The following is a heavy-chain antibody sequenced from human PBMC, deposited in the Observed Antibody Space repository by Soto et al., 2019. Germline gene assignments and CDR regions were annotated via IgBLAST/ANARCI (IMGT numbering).Heavy chain of an antibody. CDR1: SGPTRSHN. Sequence: QVQVQQSGPRLVKPSETLSLTCTVSSGPTRSHNWGWIRQSPGGGLEWIGYVYYTGATSYNPSLNSRVTISALPSTNHSALTLSSVTAADTAIYYCVRQGIDYLHGLVDVWGQGTAVSVSS. D-gene: IGHD1-26*01. CDR2: VYYTGAT. CDR3: VRQGIDYLHGLVDV. V-gene: IGHV4-59*08. J-gene: IGHJ6*02.